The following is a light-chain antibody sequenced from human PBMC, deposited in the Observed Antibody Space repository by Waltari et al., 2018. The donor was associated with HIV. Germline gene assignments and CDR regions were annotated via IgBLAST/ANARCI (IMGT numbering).Light chain of an antibody. CDR1: QNIGES. Sequence: EIVLTQSPDFQSVTPREKVTITCRASQNIGESLHWYQQKPDQSPNLLIKFASQSFSWVPSRFSGSGSGTDFTLTISSLEAEDAATYYCLQSTTLPYTFGQGTKLEIK. V-gene: IGKV6-21*01. CDR2: FAS. CDR3: LQSTTLPYT. J-gene: IGKJ2*01.